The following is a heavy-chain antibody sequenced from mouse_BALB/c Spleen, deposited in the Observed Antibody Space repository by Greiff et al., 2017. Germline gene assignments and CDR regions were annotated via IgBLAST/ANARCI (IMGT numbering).Heavy chain of an antibody. CDR1: GYTFTSYW. CDR3: ARGYYRYEAWFAY. V-gene: IGHV1-69*02. Sequence: QVQLQQPGAELVKPGASVKLSCKASGYTFTSYWMHWVKQRPGQGLEWIGEIDPSDSYTNYNQKFKGKATLTVDKSSSTAYMQLSSLTFEDSAVYYCARGYYRYEAWFAYWGQGTLVTVSA. D-gene: IGHD2-14*01. CDR2: IDPSDSYT. J-gene: IGHJ3*01.